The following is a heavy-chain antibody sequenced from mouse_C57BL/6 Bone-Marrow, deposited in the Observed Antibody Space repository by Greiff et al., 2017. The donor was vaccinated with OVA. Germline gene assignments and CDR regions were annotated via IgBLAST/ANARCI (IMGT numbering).Heavy chain of an antibody. Sequence: QVQLQQSGAELVRPGASVTLSCKASGYTFTDYEMHWVKQTPVHGLEWIGAIDPETGGTAYNQKFKGKAILTADKSSSTAYMELRSLTSEDSAVYYCTREGLDDGYVPAFDYWGQGTTLTVSS. CDR1: GYTFTDYE. CDR2: IDPETGGT. D-gene: IGHD2-3*01. V-gene: IGHV1-15*01. CDR3: TREGLDDGYVPAFDY. J-gene: IGHJ2*01.